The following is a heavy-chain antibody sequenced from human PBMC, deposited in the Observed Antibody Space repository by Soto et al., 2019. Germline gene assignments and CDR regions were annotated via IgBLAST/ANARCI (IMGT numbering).Heavy chain of an antibody. D-gene: IGHD2-2*01. CDR3: AKAQPQRRRWISRSHGGDY. V-gene: IGHV3-23*01. CDR2: ISGSGGST. J-gene: IGHJ4*02. Sequence: EVQLLESGGGLVQPGGSLRLSCAASGFTFSSYAMSWVRQAPGKGLEWVSAISGSGGSTYYADSVKGRFTICRDNSKNTPYLQMNSLRAEYTAVYYCAKAQPQRRRWISRSHGGDYWGQGTLVTVSS. CDR1: GFTFSSYA.